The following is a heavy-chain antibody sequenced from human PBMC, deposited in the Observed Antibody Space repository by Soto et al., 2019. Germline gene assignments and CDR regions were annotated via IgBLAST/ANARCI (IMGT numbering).Heavy chain of an antibody. CDR2: ISGYNGNT. Sequence: ASVKVSCKASGYTFTKYGISWVRQAPGQGLEWMGWISGYNGNTNYAQKYQGRITMTIDTSTTTAYMELSSLRSEDTAVYYCARGVDCTNGVCYISWFDPWGQGNLVTVSS. D-gene: IGHD2-8*01. CDR3: ARGVDCTNGVCYISWFDP. J-gene: IGHJ5*02. V-gene: IGHV1-18*01. CDR1: GYTFTKYG.